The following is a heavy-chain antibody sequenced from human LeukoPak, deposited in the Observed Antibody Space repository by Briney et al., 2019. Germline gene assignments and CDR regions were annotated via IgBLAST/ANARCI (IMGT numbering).Heavy chain of an antibody. Sequence: GESLRLSCAASGFTVSSNYMSWVRQAPGKGLEWVSVIYSGGSTYYADSVKGRFTISRDNSKNTLYLQMNSLRAEDAAVYYCARAYGLGAFDIWGQGTMVTVSS. CDR3: ARAYGLGAFDI. V-gene: IGHV3-53*01. CDR2: IYSGGST. D-gene: IGHD2-8*01. J-gene: IGHJ3*02. CDR1: GFTVSSNY.